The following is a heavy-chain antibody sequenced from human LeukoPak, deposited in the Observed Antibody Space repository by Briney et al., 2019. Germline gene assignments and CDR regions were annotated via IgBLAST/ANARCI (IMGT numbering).Heavy chain of an antibody. V-gene: IGHV1-69*04. CDR2: IIPILGIA. CDR3: ARDYGMDV. CDR1: GDTFSSYA. J-gene: IGHJ6*02. Sequence: SLKVSCKAFGDTFSSYAISWVRQPPGQGLEWMGRIIPILGIANYAQKFQGRVTITADKSTSTAYMELSSLRSEDTAVYYCARDYGMDVWGQGTTVTVSS.